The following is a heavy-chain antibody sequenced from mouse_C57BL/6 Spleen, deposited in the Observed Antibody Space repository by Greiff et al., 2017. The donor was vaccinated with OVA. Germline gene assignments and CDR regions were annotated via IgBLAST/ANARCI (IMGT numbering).Heavy chain of an antibody. CDR2: IHPNSGST. Sequence: QVQLQQPGAELVKPGASVKLSCKASGYTFTSYWMHWVKQRPGQGLEWIGMIHPNSGSTNYNEKFKSKATLTVDKSSSTAYMQLSSLTSEDSADYYCARSDGYYAMDYWGQGTSVTVSS. CDR3: ARSDGYYAMDY. J-gene: IGHJ4*01. V-gene: IGHV1-64*01. CDR1: GYTFTSYW. D-gene: IGHD2-3*01.